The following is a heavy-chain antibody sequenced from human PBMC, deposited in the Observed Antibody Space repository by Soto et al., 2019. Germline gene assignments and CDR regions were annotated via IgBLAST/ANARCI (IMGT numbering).Heavy chain of an antibody. CDR1: GASISSGHYY. CDR3: ALALGPTTGLDY. V-gene: IGHV4-31*03. CDR2: IYNTGST. D-gene: IGHD7-27*01. Sequence: SETLSLTCSVSGASISSGHYYWTWIRQHPGKGLEWIGSIYNTGSTSYNPSLTSRLSISVDTSENHFSLRLFSVTVADTAVYYCALALGPTTGLDYWGQGSLVT. J-gene: IGHJ4*02.